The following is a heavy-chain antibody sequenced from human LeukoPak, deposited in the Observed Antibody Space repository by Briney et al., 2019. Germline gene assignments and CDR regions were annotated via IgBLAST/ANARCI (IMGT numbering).Heavy chain of an antibody. V-gene: IGHV1-18*04. Sequence: ASVKVSCKASGYTFTSCGISWVRQAPGQGLEWMGWISAYNGNTNYAQKLQGRVTMTTDTSTSTAYMELRSLRPDDTAVYYCAREPGYCSSTSCYRYFDYWGQGTLVTVSS. D-gene: IGHD2-2*01. CDR2: ISAYNGNT. CDR1: GYTFTSCG. CDR3: AREPGYCSSTSCYRYFDY. J-gene: IGHJ4*02.